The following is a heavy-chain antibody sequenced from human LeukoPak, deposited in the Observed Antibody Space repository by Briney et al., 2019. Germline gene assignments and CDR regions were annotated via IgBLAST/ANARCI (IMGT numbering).Heavy chain of an antibody. V-gene: IGHV4-61*02. D-gene: IGHD6-19*01. Sequence: PSQTLSLTCTVSGASIISGSYYWSWIRQPAGKGLEWIGRIYPSGSTNYNPSLKSRVTISVDTSKNQFSLKLNSVTAADTAVYYCARSTGSSGWRYFDYWGQGTLATVSS. J-gene: IGHJ4*02. CDR2: IYPSGST. CDR3: ARSTGSSGWRYFDY. CDR1: GASIISGSYY.